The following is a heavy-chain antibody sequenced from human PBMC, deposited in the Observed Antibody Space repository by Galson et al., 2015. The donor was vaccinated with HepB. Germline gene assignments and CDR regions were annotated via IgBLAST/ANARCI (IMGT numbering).Heavy chain of an antibody. CDR1: GFTFGDYA. V-gene: IGHV3-49*03. CDR3: TRKHSSSWYYFDY. CDR2: IRSKAYGGTT. J-gene: IGHJ4*02. D-gene: IGHD6-13*01. Sequence: SLRLSCAASGFTFGDYAMSWFRQAPGKGLEWVGFIRSKAYGGTTEYAASVKGRFTISRDDSKSIAYLQINSLKTEDTAMYYCTRKHSSSWYYFDYWGRGTLVSVSS.